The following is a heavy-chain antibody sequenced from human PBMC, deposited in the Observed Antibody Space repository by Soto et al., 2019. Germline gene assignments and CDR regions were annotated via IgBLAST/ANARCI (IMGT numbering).Heavy chain of an antibody. D-gene: IGHD2-15*01. Sequence: GGSLRLSCAASGFTFSNYNMNWVRQAPGKGLEWVSYIRGSGAIYYADSVRGRFTMSRDNAKNSLYLQMNSLRAEDTAVYYCARDFLRGYGPDYWGQGTLVTVSS. V-gene: IGHV3-48*01. J-gene: IGHJ4*02. CDR2: IRGSGAI. CDR3: ARDFLRGYGPDY. CDR1: GFTFSNYN.